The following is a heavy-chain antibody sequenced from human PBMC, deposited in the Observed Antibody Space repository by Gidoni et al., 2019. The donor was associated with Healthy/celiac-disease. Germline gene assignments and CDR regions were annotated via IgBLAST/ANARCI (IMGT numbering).Heavy chain of an antibody. Sequence: QVQLVQSGAEVKKPGSSVKVSCKASGGTFSRYAISWVRQAPGQGLEWMGGIIPIFGTANYAQKFQGRVTITADESTSTAYMELSSLRSEDTAVYYCARDKEIGVGATILFDIWGQGTMVTVSS. D-gene: IGHD1-26*01. CDR1: GGTFSRYA. V-gene: IGHV1-69*01. CDR3: ARDKEIGVGATILFDI. J-gene: IGHJ3*02. CDR2: IIPIFGTA.